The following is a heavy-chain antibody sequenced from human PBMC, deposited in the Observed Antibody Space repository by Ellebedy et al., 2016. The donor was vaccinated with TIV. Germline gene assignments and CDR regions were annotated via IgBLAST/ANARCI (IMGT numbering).Heavy chain of an antibody. Sequence: ASVKVSCXASGYTFTSYAINWVRQATGQGLEWMGWMNPNSGNTGYAQKFRGRVTMTWSTSRSTAYMELSSLRSEDTAVYYCARDGISETSVYGLDVWGQGTTVTVSS. CDR1: GYTFTSYA. D-gene: IGHD2-15*01. CDR3: ARDGISETSVYGLDV. V-gene: IGHV1-8*01. CDR2: MNPNSGNT. J-gene: IGHJ6*02.